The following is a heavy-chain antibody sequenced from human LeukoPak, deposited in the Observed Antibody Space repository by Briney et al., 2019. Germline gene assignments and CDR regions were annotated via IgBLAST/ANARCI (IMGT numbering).Heavy chain of an antibody. CDR1: GYTFTSYG. Sequence: ASVKLTCKASGYTFTSYGVSWVRQAPGQGLEWMGWISAYNGNTNYAQKLQGRVTMTTDTSTSTAYMELRSLRSDDTAVYYCATWEYYYDSSGYYDFDYWGQGTLVTVSS. CDR3: ATWEYYYDSSGYYDFDY. D-gene: IGHD3-22*01. CDR2: ISAYNGNT. V-gene: IGHV1-18*01. J-gene: IGHJ4*02.